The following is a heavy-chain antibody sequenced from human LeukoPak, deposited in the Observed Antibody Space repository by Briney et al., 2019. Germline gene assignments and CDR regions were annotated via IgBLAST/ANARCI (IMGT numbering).Heavy chain of an antibody. Sequence: PGGSLRLSCAASGFSFTDYYMTWIRQAPGKGLEWVSYITWTGSTIYYADSVKGRFTISRDNAKNSLYLQMNSLRAEDTAVYYCARVAGYCSSTSCYGYYYDYWGQGTLVTVSS. CDR2: ITWTGSTI. D-gene: IGHD2-2*01. J-gene: IGHJ4*02. V-gene: IGHV3-11*01. CDR3: ARVAGYCSSTSCYGYYYDY. CDR1: GFSFTDYY.